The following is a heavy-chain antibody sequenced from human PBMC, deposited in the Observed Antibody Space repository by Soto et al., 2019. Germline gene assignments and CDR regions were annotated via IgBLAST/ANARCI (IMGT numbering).Heavy chain of an antibody. V-gene: IGHV1-3*01. CDR1: GYSFTSYA. Sequence: ASVKVSCKASGYSFTSYAMHWVRQAPGQRLEWMGWINAGNGNTKYSQKFQGRVTITRDTSASTAYMELSSLRSEDTAVYYCASSYSNYALIDYYYYGMDVWVQGTTVTVSS. D-gene: IGHD4-4*01. J-gene: IGHJ6*02. CDR3: ASSYSNYALIDYYYYGMDV. CDR2: INAGNGNT.